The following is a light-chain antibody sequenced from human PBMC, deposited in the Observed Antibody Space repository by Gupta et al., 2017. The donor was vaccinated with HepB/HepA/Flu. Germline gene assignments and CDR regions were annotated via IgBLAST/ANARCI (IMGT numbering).Light chain of an antibody. Sequence: EIVLTQSPGTLSLSPGERATLSCRASQSVSRSNLAWYQQKPGQAPRLLIYGASSRATGMPDRFSGSGSGTDFTLTISRLEPEDFAVYYCQQDGSSPLTFGGGTKVEIK. V-gene: IGKV3-20*01. CDR1: QSVSRSN. J-gene: IGKJ4*01. CDR3: QQDGSSPLT. CDR2: GAS.